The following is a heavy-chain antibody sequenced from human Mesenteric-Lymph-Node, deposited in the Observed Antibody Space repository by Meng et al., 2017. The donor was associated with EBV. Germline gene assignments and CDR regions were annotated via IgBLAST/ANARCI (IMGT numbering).Heavy chain of an antibody. CDR1: GVSFSGYY. D-gene: IGHD6-13*01. CDR3: AREMSIAAAGSPLAY. V-gene: IGHV4-34*01. J-gene: IGHJ4*02. CDR2: INHSGST. Sequence: QVRLKQAGAGLLKPSETLSLTCAVYGVSFSGYYWSWIRQPPGKGLEWIGEINHSGSTNYNPSLKSRVTISVDTSKNQFSLKLSSVTAADTAVYYCAREMSIAAAGSPLAYWGQGTLVTVSS.